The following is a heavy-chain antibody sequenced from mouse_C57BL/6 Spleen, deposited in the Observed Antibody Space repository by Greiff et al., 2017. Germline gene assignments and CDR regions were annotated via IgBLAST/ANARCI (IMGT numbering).Heavy chain of an antibody. J-gene: IGHJ1*03. CDR3: VRDYDGSSYWYFDV. CDR1: GFTFNTYA. Sequence: EVKLVESGGGLVQPKGSLKLSCAASGFTFNTYAMHWVRQAPGKGLEWVARIRSKSSNYATDYADSVKDRFTISRDDSQSMLYLQMNNMKTEDTAMYYCVRDYDGSSYWYFDVWGTGTTVTVSS. CDR2: IRSKSSNYAT. V-gene: IGHV10-3*01. D-gene: IGHD1-1*01.